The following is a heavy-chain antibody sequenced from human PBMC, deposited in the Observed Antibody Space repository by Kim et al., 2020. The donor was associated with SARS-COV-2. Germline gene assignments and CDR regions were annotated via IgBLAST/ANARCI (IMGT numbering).Heavy chain of an antibody. D-gene: IGHD3-16*01. CDR2: ICSTCDNI. V-gene: IGHV3-48*02. Sequence: GGSLRLSCTGYGFTFSSYSINWVRQAPGKGLEWIAYICSTCDNIYYADSVQGRFTISRDNAKNSAHLQLNSLRDEDTAVYFCARGGPVGDRSFDYWGRGTPVTVSS. J-gene: IGHJ4*02. CDR1: GFTFSSYS. CDR3: ARGGPVGDRSFDY.